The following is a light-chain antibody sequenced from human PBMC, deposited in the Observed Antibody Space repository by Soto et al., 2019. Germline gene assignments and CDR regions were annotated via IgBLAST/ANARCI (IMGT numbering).Light chain of an antibody. V-gene: IGLV1-40*01. CDR2: DNN. J-gene: IGLJ2*01. CDR3: QSYDSSLSNLVV. CDR1: SSNTGADYD. Sequence: QSVLTQPPSVSGAPGQRVTISCTGSSSNTGADYDVHWYQHLPGSAPKLLIYDNNIRPSGVPDRFSGSKSGTSASLAITGLQAEDEGDYYFQSYDSSLSNLVVFGGGTKLTVL.